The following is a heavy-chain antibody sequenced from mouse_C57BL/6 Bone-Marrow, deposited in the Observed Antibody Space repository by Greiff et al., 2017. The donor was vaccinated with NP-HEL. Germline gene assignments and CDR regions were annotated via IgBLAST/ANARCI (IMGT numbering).Heavy chain of an antibody. CDR1: GYAFTNYL. Sequence: QVQLQQSGAELVRPGTSVKVSCKASGYAFTNYLIEWVKQRPGQGLEWIGVINPGSGGTNYNEKFKGKATLTADKSSSTAYMQLSSLTSEDSAVYFCARGEGRDAMDYWGQGTSVTVSS. D-gene: IGHD3-3*01. V-gene: IGHV1-54*01. J-gene: IGHJ4*01. CDR2: INPGSGGT. CDR3: ARGEGRDAMDY.